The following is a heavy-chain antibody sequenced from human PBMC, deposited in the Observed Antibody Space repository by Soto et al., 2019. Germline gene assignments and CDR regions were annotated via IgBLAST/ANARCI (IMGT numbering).Heavy chain of an antibody. Sequence: QLHLVQSGAVVKKPGASVTVSCSASGYPVTAYYMHWVRQAPGRGLEWMGGINPATGAAKYTQTFQGRATMTRDTSTSTVFMELSGLTSADTAVFYCARGGGVGVAGSAAFDMWGQGTLVTVSS. J-gene: IGHJ3*02. CDR1: GYPVTAYY. D-gene: IGHD3-3*01. V-gene: IGHV1-2*02. CDR2: INPATGAA. CDR3: ARGGGVGVAGSAAFDM.